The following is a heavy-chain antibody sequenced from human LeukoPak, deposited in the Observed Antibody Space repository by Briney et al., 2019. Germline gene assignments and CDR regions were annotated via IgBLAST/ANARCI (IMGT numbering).Heavy chain of an antibody. Sequence: GASVKVSCKASGYTFTSYGISWVRQAPGQGLEWMGWINTNSGGTFYAQKFQGRVTLTRDTSISTGYMHLSSLTSDDTAVYYCAKLAISAQTNHWGQGTLVTVSS. D-gene: IGHD4-23*01. J-gene: IGHJ5*02. CDR1: GYTFTSYG. V-gene: IGHV1-2*02. CDR2: INTNSGGT. CDR3: AKLAISAQTNH.